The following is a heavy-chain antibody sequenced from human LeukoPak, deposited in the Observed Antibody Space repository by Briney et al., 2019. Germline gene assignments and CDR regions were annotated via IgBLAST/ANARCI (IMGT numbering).Heavy chain of an antibody. CDR3: AKPQSHIVVVVAAITPEY. J-gene: IGHJ4*02. D-gene: IGHD2-15*01. CDR1: GFTFSSHA. Sequence: GGSPRLSCAASGFTFSSHAMSWVRQAPGKGLEWVSSISGSGDNRNYADSVKGRFTISRDNSKNTLYLQMNSLRAEDTAVYYCAKPQSHIVVVVAAITPEYWGQGTLVTVSS. V-gene: IGHV3-23*01. CDR2: ISGSGDNR.